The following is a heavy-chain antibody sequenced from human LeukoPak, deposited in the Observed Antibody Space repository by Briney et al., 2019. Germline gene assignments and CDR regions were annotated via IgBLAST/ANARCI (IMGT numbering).Heavy chain of an antibody. J-gene: IGHJ4*02. CDR3: AREYSSSSTRPFDY. Sequence: GGSLRLSCAASGFTFSSYAMHWVRQAPGKGLEWVAVISYDGSNKYYADSVKGRFTISRDNSKNTLYLQMSSLRAEDTAVYYCAREYSSSSTRPFDYWGQGTLVTVSS. D-gene: IGHD6-6*01. CDR2: ISYDGSNK. V-gene: IGHV3-30*04. CDR1: GFTFSSYA.